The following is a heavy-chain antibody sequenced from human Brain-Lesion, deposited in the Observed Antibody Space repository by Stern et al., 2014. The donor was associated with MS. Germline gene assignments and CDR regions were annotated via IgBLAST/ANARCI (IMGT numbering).Heavy chain of an antibody. J-gene: IGHJ5*01. Sequence: VQLVESGGGFVQPGGSLRLSCAASGFTFSNYWMHWVRQAPGKGLVWVSRVNNDGRRTSYADSVKGRFTMSRDNAKNTLYLQMNSLRVEDTAIYYCARGERWFDSWGKGTLVTVSS. CDR3: ARGERWFDS. V-gene: IGHV3-74*01. CDR2: VNNDGRRT. CDR1: GFTFSNYW.